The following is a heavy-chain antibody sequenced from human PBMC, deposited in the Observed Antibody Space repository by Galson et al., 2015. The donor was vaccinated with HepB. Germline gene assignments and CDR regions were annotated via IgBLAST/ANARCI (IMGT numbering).Heavy chain of an antibody. CDR1: GYSFTSYW. CDR2: IDPSDSYT. CDR3: ARLTTEEPYDYYYYYMDV. V-gene: IGHV5-10-1*01. J-gene: IGHJ6*03. D-gene: IGHD3-3*01. Sequence: QSGAEVKKPGESLKISCKGSGYSFTSYWISWVRQMPGKGLEWMGRIDPSDSYTNYSPSFQGHVTISADKSISTAYLQWSSLKASDTAMYYCARLTTEEPYDYYYYYMDVWGKGTTVTVSS.